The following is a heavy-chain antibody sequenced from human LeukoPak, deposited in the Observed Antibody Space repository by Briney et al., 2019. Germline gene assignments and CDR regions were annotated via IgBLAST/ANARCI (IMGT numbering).Heavy chain of an antibody. CDR3: ARDSVYRGYFDY. J-gene: IGHJ4*02. V-gene: IGHV4-59*01. CDR2: IYYSGST. Sequence: SETLSLTCTVSGGSMSPCHWGWIRQPPGKGLEWIGYIYYSGSTNYNPSLKSRVTISVDTSKNQFSLKLSSVTAADTAVYYCARDSVYRGYFDYWGQGTLVTVSS. D-gene: IGHD2-2*02. CDR1: GGSMSPCH.